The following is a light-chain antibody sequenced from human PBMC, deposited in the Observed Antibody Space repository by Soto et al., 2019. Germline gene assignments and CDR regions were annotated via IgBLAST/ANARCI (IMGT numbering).Light chain of an antibody. V-gene: IGLV2-14*01. CDR3: SSYASTSPVV. Sequence: QSVLTQPASVSGSPGQSITISCTGTSSDVVGYNYVSWYQHHPGKAPKLMIYEVSNRPSRASNRFSGSKSDNTASLTISGLQAEDEAHYYCSSYASTSPVVFGGGTKVTVL. CDR2: EVS. J-gene: IGLJ2*01. CDR1: SSDVVGYNY.